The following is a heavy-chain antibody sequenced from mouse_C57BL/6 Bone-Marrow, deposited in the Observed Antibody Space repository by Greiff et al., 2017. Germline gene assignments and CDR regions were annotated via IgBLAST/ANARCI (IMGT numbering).Heavy chain of an antibody. V-gene: IGHV1-81*01. Sequence: QVQLQQSGAELARPGASVKLSCKASGYTFTSYGISWVKQRTGQGLEWIGEIYPRSGNTYYNEKFKGKATLTADKSSSTAYMELRSLTSADSAVYFCAREVFGSSSWYFDYWGQGTTLTVSS. CDR3: AREVFGSSSWYFDY. J-gene: IGHJ2*01. D-gene: IGHD1-1*01. CDR2: IYPRSGNT. CDR1: GYTFTSYG.